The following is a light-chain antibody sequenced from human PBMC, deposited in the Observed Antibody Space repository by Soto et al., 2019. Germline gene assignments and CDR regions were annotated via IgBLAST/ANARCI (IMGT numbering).Light chain of an antibody. CDR1: QSVSSNY. CDR2: GAS. J-gene: IGKJ1*01. CDR3: QQYGSSPWT. V-gene: IGKV3-20*01. Sequence: IVLTQSPGTLSLSPGERGALSCRASQSVSSNYLAWYQQTPGQAPRLVVYGASSRATGIPDRFSGSGSGTDFTLTISRLEPEDFAVYYCQQYGSSPWTFGQGTKVDI.